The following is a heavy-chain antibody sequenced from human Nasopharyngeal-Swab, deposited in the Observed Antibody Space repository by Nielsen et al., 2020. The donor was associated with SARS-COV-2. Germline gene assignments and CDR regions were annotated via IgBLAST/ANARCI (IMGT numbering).Heavy chain of an antibody. CDR2: IIPIFSTA. CDR1: GGTFSSYA. J-gene: IGHJ6*02. D-gene: IGHD3-9*01. Sequence: SVKVSCKAPGGTFSSYAISWVRQAPGQGLEWMGGIIPIFSTANYAQKFQGRVTITADESTSTAYMELSSLRSEDTAVYYCARDRYDILTGYYPPPYYGMDVWGQGTTVTVSS. V-gene: IGHV1-69*13. CDR3: ARDRYDILTGYYPPPYYGMDV.